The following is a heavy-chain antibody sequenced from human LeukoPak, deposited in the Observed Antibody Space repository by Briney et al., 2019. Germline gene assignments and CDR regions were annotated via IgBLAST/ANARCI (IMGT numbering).Heavy chain of an antibody. D-gene: IGHD4-17*01. V-gene: IGHV1-69*04. J-gene: IGHJ4*02. CDR1: GGTFSSYA. CDR3: VYGEPLDY. CDR2: IIPILGIA. Sequence: SVKVSCKASGGTFSSYAISWVRQAPGQGLEWMGRIIPILGIANYAQKFQGRVTITADKSTSTAYMELSSLRSEDTAVYYRVYGEPLDYWGQGTLVTVSS.